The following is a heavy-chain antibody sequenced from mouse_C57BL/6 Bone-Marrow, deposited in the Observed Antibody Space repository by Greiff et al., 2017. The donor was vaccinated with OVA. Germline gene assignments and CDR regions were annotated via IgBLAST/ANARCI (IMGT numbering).Heavy chain of an antibody. CDR1: GYTFTSYW. CDR2: IDPSDSYT. CDR3: ARRITTGVDWYFDV. D-gene: IGHD1-1*01. J-gene: IGHJ1*03. V-gene: IGHV1-59*01. Sequence: VQLQQPGAELVRPGTSVKLSCKASGYTFTSYWMHWVKQRPGQGLEWIGVIDPSDSYTNYNQKFKGKATLTVDTSSSTAYMQLSSLTSEDSAVYYCARRITTGVDWYFDVWGTGTTVTVPS.